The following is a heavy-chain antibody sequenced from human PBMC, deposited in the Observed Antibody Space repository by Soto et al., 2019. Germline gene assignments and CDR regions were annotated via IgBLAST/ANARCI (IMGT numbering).Heavy chain of an antibody. V-gene: IGHV4-34*01. CDR2: INHSGST. CDR3: ARFPYGSGSYYRRPSVY. J-gene: IGHJ4*02. CDR1: GGSFSGYY. D-gene: IGHD3-10*01. Sequence: SETLSLTCAVYGGSFSGYYWSWIRQPPGKGLEWIGEINHSGSTNYNPSLKSRVTISVDTSKNQFSLKLSSVTAADTAVYYCARFPYGSGSYYRRPSVYCGPGTPVPVSS.